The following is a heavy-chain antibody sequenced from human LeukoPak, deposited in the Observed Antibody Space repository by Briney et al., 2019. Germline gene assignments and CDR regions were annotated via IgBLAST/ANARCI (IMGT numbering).Heavy chain of an antibody. Sequence: GGSLRLSCTSSEFTFCDYAMSWVRQAPGKGLEWVGFICGKDYGGPTEYSAPVKGRFTISRDDSKRIAYLQMNSLKTEDTAVYYCTRDSGQLGYSYGDYYYYYYMDVWGKGTTVIVSS. J-gene: IGHJ6*03. V-gene: IGHV3-49*04. CDR2: ICGKDYGGPT. CDR1: EFTFCDYA. CDR3: TRDSGQLGYSYGDYYYYYYMDV. D-gene: IGHD5-18*01.